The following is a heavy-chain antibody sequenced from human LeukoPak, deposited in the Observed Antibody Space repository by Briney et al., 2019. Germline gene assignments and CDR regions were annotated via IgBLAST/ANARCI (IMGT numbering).Heavy chain of an antibody. Sequence: GGSLRLSCAASGFTFSSYSMNWVRQAPGKGLEWVSFIISSSSYIYYADSVKGRFTISRENAKNSLYLQMNSLRAGDTAVYYCARGSIAAQDWGQGTLVTVSS. CDR3: ARGSIAAQD. CDR1: GFTFSSYS. CDR2: IISSSSYI. J-gene: IGHJ4*02. V-gene: IGHV3-21*01. D-gene: IGHD6-6*01.